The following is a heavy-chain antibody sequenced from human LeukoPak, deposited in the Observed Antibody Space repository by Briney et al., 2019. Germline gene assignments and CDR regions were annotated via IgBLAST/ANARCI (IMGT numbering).Heavy chain of an antibody. CDR1: GFTFSSYG. J-gene: IGHJ4*02. Sequence: AGSLRLSCAASGFTFSSYGMHWVRQAPGKGLEWVALISYDGSNKYYADSVKGRFTISRDNSKNTLYLQMNSLRAEDTAVYYCARGIDEWLYLNYWGQGALVTVSS. V-gene: IGHV3-30*03. D-gene: IGHD3-3*01. CDR2: ISYDGSNK. CDR3: ARGIDEWLYLNY.